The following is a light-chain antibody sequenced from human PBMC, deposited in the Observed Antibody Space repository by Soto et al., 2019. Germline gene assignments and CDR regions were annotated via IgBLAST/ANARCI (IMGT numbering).Light chain of an antibody. CDR1: QSFNTW. CDR2: KTS. J-gene: IGKJ2*01. CDR3: QQYNSYPYT. V-gene: IGKV1-5*03. Sequence: DLQMTQSPSSLSPSVGDRVTITCRASQSFNTWLAWYQQKPGKAPKLLIYKTSILESGVPSRFSGSGSGTEFTLTISSLQPEDSATYYCQQYNSYPYTFGQGTKLEIK.